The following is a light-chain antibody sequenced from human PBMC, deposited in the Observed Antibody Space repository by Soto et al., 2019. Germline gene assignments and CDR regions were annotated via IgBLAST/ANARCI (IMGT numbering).Light chain of an antibody. CDR3: QQTFHSPRT. J-gene: IGKJ2*01. CDR1: RSVISNF. CDR2: DSS. V-gene: IGKV3-20*01. Sequence: EIVLTQSPDTLSLSPGETASLSCWASRSVISNFLAWYQQRRGQPPRLLIYDSSKRATGIPARFTGSGSGIAFTLTISRVEPGDSAVYYCQQTFHSPRTFGQGTSLEIK.